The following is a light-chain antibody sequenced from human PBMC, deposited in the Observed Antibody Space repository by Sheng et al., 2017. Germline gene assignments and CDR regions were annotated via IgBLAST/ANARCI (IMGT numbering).Light chain of an antibody. V-gene: IGKV1-5*03. CDR3: QQYNT. CDR2: KAS. CDR1: QSISSW. J-gene: IGKJ2*01. Sequence: DIQMTQSPSTLSASVGDRVTITCRASQSISSWLAWYQQKPGKAPKLLIYKASSLESVVPSRFSGSGSGTEFTLTISSLQPDDFATYYCQQYNTFGQGTKLEIK.